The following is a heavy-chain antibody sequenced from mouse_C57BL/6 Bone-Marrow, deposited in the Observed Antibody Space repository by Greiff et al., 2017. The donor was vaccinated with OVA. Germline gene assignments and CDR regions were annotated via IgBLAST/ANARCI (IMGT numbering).Heavy chain of an antibody. CDR1: GYTFTSYW. J-gene: IGHJ4*01. Sequence: VQLQQPGAELVKPGASVKLSCKASGYTFTSYWMHWVKQRPGQGLEWIGMIHPNSGSTNYNEKFKSKATLTVDKSSSTAYMQLSSLASEDSAVYYWARSTGAYAMDYWGQGTSVTVSS. V-gene: IGHV1-64*01. CDR3: ARSTGAYAMDY. D-gene: IGHD4-1*01. CDR2: IHPNSGST.